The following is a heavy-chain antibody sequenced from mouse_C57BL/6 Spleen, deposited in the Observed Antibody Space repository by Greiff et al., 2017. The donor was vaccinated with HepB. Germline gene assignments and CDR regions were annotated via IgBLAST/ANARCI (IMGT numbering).Heavy chain of an antibody. CDR2: ISDGGSYT. CDR3: ARDNQLRLREGFAY. CDR1: GFTFSSYA. Sequence: EVNLVESGGGLVKPGGSLKLSCAASGFTFSSYAMSWVRQTPEKRLEWVATISDGGSYTYYPDNVKGRFTISRDNAKNNLYLQMSHLKSEDTAMYYCARDNQLRLREGFAYWGQGTLVTVSA. J-gene: IGHJ3*01. V-gene: IGHV5-4*01. D-gene: IGHD3-2*02.